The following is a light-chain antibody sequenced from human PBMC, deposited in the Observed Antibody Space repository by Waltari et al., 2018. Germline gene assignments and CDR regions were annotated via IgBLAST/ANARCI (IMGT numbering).Light chain of an antibody. CDR2: GAS. J-gene: IGKJ2*01. Sequence: EIMMTQSPATLSVSPGERVALSCRASQSISNYLAWYQQKPGQAPRLLIYGASSRTTGIPARFSGSGSGTQFTLTISSLQSEEFAVYYCQQYNSWPDTFGQGTELEI. CDR3: QQYNSWPDT. CDR1: QSISNY. V-gene: IGKV3-15*01.